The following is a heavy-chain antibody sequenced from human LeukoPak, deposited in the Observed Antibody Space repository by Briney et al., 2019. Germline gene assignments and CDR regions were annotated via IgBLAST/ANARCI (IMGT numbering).Heavy chain of an antibody. J-gene: IGHJ4*02. V-gene: IGHV4-39*01. Sequence: SETLSLTCTVSGGSISSSSYYWGWIRQPPGKGLEWIGSIYYSGSTYYNPSLKSRVTISVDTSKNQFSLKLSSVTAADTAVYYCAGLEKWPVPGDYWGQGTLVTVSS. CDR1: GGSISSSSYY. CDR3: AGLEKWPVPGDY. D-gene: IGHD6-19*01. CDR2: IYYSGST.